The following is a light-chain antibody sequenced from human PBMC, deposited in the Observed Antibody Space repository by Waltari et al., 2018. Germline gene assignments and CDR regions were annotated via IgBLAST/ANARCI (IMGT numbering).Light chain of an antibody. CDR2: DVS. CDR3: SSYISSSTLEL. V-gene: IGLV2-14*03. Sequence: QSALTQPASVSGSPGQSITISCTGTSSDVGGYNYVSWYQQHPGQAPKLMIYDVSNTPSVVSNPSSGSKSGNTASLTISGLQAEDEADYYCSSYISSSTLELFGGGTSLTVL. J-gene: IGLJ2*01. CDR1: SSDVGGYNY.